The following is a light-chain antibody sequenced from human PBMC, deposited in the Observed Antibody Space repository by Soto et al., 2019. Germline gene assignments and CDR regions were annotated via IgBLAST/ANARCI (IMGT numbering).Light chain of an antibody. V-gene: IGLV4-69*01. J-gene: IGLJ2*01. CDR1: SGHSSYV. CDR3: QTWGNGIVV. Sequence: QSVLTQSPSASASLGASVKLTCTLSSGHSSYVIAWHQQQPEEGPRYLMKLNSDGSHTKGDGIPDRFSGSSSGAERYLTISSLQSEDEADYYCQTWGNGIVVFGGGTKLTVL. CDR2: LNSDGSH.